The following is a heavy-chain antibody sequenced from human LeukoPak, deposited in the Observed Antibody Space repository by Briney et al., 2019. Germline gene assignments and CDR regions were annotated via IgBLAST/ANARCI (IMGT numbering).Heavy chain of an antibody. CDR2: ISGSGGST. J-gene: IGHJ4*02. V-gene: IGHV3-23*01. CDR1: GFTFSNYA. D-gene: IGHD3-9*01. Sequence: GGSLRLSCAASGFTFSNYAMTWVRQAPGKGLEWVSVISGSGGSTYYADSVKGRFTISRDKSKNTLYLQMNSLRAEDTAVYYCAKPKGVYDILTGFDYWGQGTLVTVSS. CDR3: AKPKGVYDILTGFDY.